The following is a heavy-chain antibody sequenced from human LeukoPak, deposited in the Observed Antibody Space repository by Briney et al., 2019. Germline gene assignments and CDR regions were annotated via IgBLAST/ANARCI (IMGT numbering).Heavy chain of an antibody. CDR2: INYRGNT. Sequence: SETLSLTCTVSGGSISNYYWTWIRQPPRKGLEWIGYINYRGNTNYSPPLKNRVSMSVDMSKNQFSLKLRSVTAADTAVYFCAREGYSSGWNDCWGQGTLVTVSS. CDR1: GGSISNYY. V-gene: IGHV4-59*01. CDR3: AREGYSSGWNDC. J-gene: IGHJ4*02. D-gene: IGHD6-19*01.